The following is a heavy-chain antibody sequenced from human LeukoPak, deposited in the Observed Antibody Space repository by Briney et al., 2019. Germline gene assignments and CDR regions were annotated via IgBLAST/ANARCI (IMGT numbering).Heavy chain of an antibody. CDR3: ARQSRKSMASYYFDY. CDR2: IKPSDTST. D-gene: IGHD1-14*01. V-gene: IGHV1-46*01. CDR1: GYTFTSYY. J-gene: IGHJ4*02. Sequence: GASVKVSCKASGYTFTSYYIHWVRQAPGQGLEWMGIIKPSDTSTSYAQKFQGRVTMTRDMSPSTVYMELSSLRSEDTAVYYCARQSRKSMASYYFDYWGQGTLVTVSS.